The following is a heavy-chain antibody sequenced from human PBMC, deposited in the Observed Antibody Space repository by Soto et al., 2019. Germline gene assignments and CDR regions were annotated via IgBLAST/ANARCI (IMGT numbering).Heavy chain of an antibody. V-gene: IGHV3-30*03. J-gene: IGHJ4*02. CDR1: GFTFSSYG. CDR3: SQSGDYYDSSGYSGY. D-gene: IGHD3-22*01. CDR2: ISYDGSNK. Sequence: GGSLRLSCAASGFTFSSYGMHWVRPAPGKGLEWVAVISYDGSNKYYADSVKGRFTISRDNSKNTLYLQMNSLRAEDTAVYYCSQSGDYYDSSGYSGYWGQGTLVTVSS.